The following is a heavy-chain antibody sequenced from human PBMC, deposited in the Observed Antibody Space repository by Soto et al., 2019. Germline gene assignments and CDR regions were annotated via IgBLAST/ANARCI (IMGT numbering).Heavy chain of an antibody. Sequence: GGSLRLSCAASGFTFGAYAMNWVRLTPGKGLQWVSSISGDDGRGSAGDTYYTDSVRGRFTISRDDSKNTLFLQMKSLRPEDTAIYYCAKFSNAETYWGRGTLVTVSS. J-gene: IGHJ4*02. CDR3: AKFSNAETY. CDR2: ISGDDGRGSAGDT. V-gene: IGHV3-23*01. CDR1: GFTFGAYA.